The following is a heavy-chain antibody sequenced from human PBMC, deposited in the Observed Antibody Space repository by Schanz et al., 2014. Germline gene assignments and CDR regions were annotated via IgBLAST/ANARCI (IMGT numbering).Heavy chain of an antibody. Sequence: VQLVESGGGLVQPGGSLRLSCAASGFTFRGHAMHWVRQAPGQGLEKVAVTSTDGTKTYYAASVRGRFTISRDNSKNTLYLQMNSLRGEDTAVYFCAKGRGGTSSEGLDQYYGMDVWGQGTTVTVSS. CDR3: AKGRGGTSSEGLDQYYGMDV. CDR1: GFTFRGHA. CDR2: TSTDGTKT. V-gene: IGHV3-30-3*02. J-gene: IGHJ6*02. D-gene: IGHD6-6*01.